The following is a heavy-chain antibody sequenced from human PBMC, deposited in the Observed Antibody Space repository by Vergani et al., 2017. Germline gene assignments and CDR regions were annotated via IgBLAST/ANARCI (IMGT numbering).Heavy chain of an antibody. CDR2: ISGSGGST. CDR1: GFSFSTYG. CDR3: AKEGVRGVTRYNWFDP. V-gene: IGHV3-23*04. J-gene: IGHJ5*02. D-gene: IGHD3-10*01. Sequence: VQLVESGGGVVQPGGSLRLSCAASGFSFSTYGMHWVRQAPGRGLEWVSAISGSGGSTYYADSVKGRFTISRDNSKNTLYLQMNSLRAEDTAVYYCAKEGVRGVTRYNWFDPWGQGTLVTVSS.